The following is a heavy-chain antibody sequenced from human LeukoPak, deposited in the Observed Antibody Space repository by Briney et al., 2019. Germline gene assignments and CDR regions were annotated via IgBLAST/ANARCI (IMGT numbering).Heavy chain of an antibody. CDR3: ARLTAGTVDY. J-gene: IGHJ4*02. V-gene: IGHV4-39*01. CDR2: IYFDGNT. D-gene: IGHD1-1*01. CDR1: ATISSSTYY. Sequence: PSETLSLTCTVSATISSSTYYWGWIRQPPGKGLEWIGSIYFDGNTYYNPSLKSRVTISVDTSKNQFSLKLSSVTAADTAVYYCARLTAGTVDYWGQGTLVTVSS.